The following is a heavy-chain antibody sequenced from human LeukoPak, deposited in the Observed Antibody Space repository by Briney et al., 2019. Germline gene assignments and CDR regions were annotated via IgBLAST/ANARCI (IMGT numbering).Heavy chain of an antibody. CDR3: ATGEGVRGVPFYYFDY. CDR2: FDPEDGET. V-gene: IGHV1-24*01. Sequence: ASVKVSCKVSGYTLTELSMHWVRQAPGKGLEWMGGFDPEDGETIYAQKFQGRVTMAEDTSTDTAYMELSSLRSEDTAVYYCATGEGVRGVPFYYFDYWGQGTLVTVSS. CDR1: GYTLTELS. J-gene: IGHJ4*02. D-gene: IGHD3-10*01.